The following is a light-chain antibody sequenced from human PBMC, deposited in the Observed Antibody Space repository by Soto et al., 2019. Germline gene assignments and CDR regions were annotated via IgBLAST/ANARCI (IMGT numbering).Light chain of an antibody. CDR1: QGIRND. V-gene: IGKV1-6*01. CDR3: LQDYNYPLT. CDR2: AAS. J-gene: IGKJ4*01. Sequence: AIQMTQSPSSLSASVGDRVTITCRASQGIRNDLGWYQQKPGKASKLLIYAASSLQSGVPSRFSGSGSGTDFTLTISSLQPEDFAPYYCLQDYNYPLTFGGGTKVEIK.